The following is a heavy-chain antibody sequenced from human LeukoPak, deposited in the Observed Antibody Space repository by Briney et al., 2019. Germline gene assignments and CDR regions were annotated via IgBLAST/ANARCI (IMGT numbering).Heavy chain of an antibody. CDR2: IRYDGSNK. Sequence: PGGSLRLSCAASGFPFSSYGMHWVRQAPGKGLEWVAFIRYDGSNKYYADSVKGRLTISRDNSKNRLYLQMNSLRAEDTAVYYCEKAYCSSTRCASDLYFQHWGQGTLVTVSS. J-gene: IGHJ1*01. D-gene: IGHD2-2*01. CDR3: EKAYCSSTRCASDLYFQH. V-gene: IGHV3-30*02. CDR1: GFPFSSYG.